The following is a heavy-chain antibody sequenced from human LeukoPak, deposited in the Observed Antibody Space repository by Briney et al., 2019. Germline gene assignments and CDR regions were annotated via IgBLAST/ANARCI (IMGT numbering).Heavy chain of an antibody. CDR3: ARDPRYYYDSSGYAFDI. J-gene: IGHJ3*02. D-gene: IGHD3-22*01. CDR2: IYSGGST. Sequence: QPGGSLRLSCAASGFTVSSNYMSWVRQAPGKGLEWVSVIYSGGSTYYADSVKGRFTISRDNSKNTLYLQMNSLRAEDTAVYYCARDPRYYYDSSGYAFDIWGQGTMVTVSS. V-gene: IGHV3-66*01. CDR1: GFTVSSNY.